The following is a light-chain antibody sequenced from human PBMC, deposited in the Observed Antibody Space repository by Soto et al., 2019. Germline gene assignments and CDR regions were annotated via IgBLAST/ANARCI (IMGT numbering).Light chain of an antibody. Sequence: DIVVTQSPLSLPVTPGEPASISCRSSQSLLHSNGYNYLDWYLQKPGHPPQLLIYLGSNRASGVPDRFSGSGSGTDFTLKISRVEAEDVGVYYCMQALQTPYTFGQGTRLEIK. J-gene: IGKJ5*01. CDR2: LGS. CDR1: QSLLHSNGYNY. V-gene: IGKV2-28*01. CDR3: MQALQTPYT.